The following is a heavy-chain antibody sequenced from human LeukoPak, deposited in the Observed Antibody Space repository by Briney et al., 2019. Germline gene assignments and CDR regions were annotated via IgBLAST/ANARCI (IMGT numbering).Heavy chain of an antibody. V-gene: IGHV3-7*03. CDR3: ARDSGWWRFDF. D-gene: IGHD6-13*01. CDR1: GLNFSNRW. J-gene: IGHJ4*02. CDR2: IKEDGSEK. Sequence: GGSLRLSCAASGLNFSNRWMNWVRQAPGQGLEWVASIKEDGSEKHYVDSVKGRFTISRDNGKNSLYLQMNSLRAEDTAVYYCARDSGWWRFDFWGQGTLVTVSS.